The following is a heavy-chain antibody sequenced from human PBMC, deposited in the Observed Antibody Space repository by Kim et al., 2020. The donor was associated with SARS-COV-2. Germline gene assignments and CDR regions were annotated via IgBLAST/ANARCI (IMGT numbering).Heavy chain of an antibody. J-gene: IGHJ4*02. CDR1: GFTFSSYA. D-gene: IGHD4-17*01. CDR3: ARDSGYGDYEVYGNFDY. V-gene: IGHV3-30-3*01. Sequence: GGSLRLSCVASGFTFSSYAMHWVRQAPGKGLEWVAVISYDGSNKYYADSVKGRFTISRDNSKNTLYLQMNSLRAEDTAVYYCARDSGYGDYEVYGNFDYWGRETLVPVSS. CDR2: ISYDGSNK.